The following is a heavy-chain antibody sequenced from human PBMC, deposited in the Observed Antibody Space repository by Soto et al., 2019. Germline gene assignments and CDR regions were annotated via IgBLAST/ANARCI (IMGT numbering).Heavy chain of an antibody. CDR1: GFTFSGKKY. D-gene: IGHD3-16*01. Sequence: GGSLRLSCAASGFTFSGKKYLTWVRQAPGKGLEWVSALYSTDGTYYADSVKGRFSTSKDNSKNTLYLQMNSLRAEDTAVYYCAREVWGREQPPGLFDPWGQGTLVTVSS. CDR3: AREVWGREQPPGLFDP. V-gene: IGHV3-53*01. CDR2: LYSTDGT. J-gene: IGHJ5*02.